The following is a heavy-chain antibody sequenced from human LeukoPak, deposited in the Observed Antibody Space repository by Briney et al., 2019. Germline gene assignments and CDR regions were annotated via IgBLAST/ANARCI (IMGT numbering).Heavy chain of an antibody. CDR1: GGSFSGYY. Sequence: SETLSLTCAVYGGSFSGYYWNWIRQPPGEGLEWIGEINHSGSTNYNPSLKSRVTISVDTSKNQFSLRLRFVTAADTAVYYCARHYGPWGQGTLVTVSS. CDR3: ARHYGP. V-gene: IGHV4-34*01. J-gene: IGHJ4*02. D-gene: IGHD3-16*01. CDR2: INHSGST.